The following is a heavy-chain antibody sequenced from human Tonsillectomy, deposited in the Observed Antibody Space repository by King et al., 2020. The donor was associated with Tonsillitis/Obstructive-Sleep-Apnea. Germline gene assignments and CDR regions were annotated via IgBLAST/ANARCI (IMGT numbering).Heavy chain of an antibody. Sequence: VQLVESGAEVKKPGASVKVSCKASGYTFTSYYIHWVRQAPGQGLEWMGIINPSGGSTSYVQKFQGRLTMTSDTSTSTVYMELSSLRSEDTAVYYCARDLLKGVQGLITYFYMDVWGKGTTVTVSS. CDR3: ARDLLKGVQGLITYFYMDV. J-gene: IGHJ6*03. V-gene: IGHV1-46*01. CDR1: GYTFTSYY. D-gene: IGHD3-10*01. CDR2: INPSGGST.